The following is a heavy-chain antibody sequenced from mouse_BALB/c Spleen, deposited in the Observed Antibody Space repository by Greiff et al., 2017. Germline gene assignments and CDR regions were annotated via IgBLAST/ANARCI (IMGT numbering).Heavy chain of an antibody. J-gene: IGHJ4*01. CDR3: ARGYYYGSSPYAMDY. D-gene: IGHD1-1*01. Sequence: QVQLQQSGAELVRPGVSVKISCKGSGYTFTDYAMHWVKQSHAKSLEWIGVISTYYGDASYNQKFKGKATMTVDKSSSTAYMELARLTSEDSAIYYCARGYYYGSSPYAMDYWGQGTSVTVSS. CDR1: GYTFTDYA. V-gene: IGHV1S137*01. CDR2: ISTYYGDA.